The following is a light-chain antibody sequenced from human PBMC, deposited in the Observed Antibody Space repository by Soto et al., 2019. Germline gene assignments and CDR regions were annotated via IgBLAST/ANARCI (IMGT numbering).Light chain of an antibody. CDR3: QQYNNWPPVYT. V-gene: IGKV3-15*01. CDR2: GAS. CDR1: QSVSSN. Sequence: EIVMTQSPATLSVSPGERAILSCRASQSVSSNLAWYQQKPGQAPRLLIYGASTRATGIPARFSGSVSGTEFTLTISSLQSEDFAVYYCQQYNNWPPVYTFGQGTKLEIK. J-gene: IGKJ2*01.